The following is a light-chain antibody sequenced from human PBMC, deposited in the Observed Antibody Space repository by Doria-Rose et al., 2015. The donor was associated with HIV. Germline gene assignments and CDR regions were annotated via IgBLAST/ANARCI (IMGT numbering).Light chain of an antibody. CDR3: HQYGTSWT. CDR2: DGS. CDR1: QSFSSTY. Sequence: EIVMTQSPGTLSLSPGERATLSCRASQSFSSTYLAWYQQKPGQAPSLLIYDGSTRATGIPDRFSASGSGTDFTLTINGLEPEGFALYYCHQYGTSWTFGQGTKAEI. J-gene: IGKJ1*01. V-gene: IGKV3-20*01.